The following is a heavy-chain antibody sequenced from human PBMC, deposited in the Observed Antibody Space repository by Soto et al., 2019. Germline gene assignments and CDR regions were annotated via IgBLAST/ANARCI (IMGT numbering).Heavy chain of an antibody. CDR2: ISYDGGLQ. J-gene: IGHJ4*02. CDR3: VSDRGYGHASVPYS. Sequence: QAHLVESGGGVVQPGRSLRLSCAASGFTFTSYGMHWVRQAPGTRLEWVAVISYDGGLQHYADSVKGRFTISRDNSKNMVILQMHSLRAEATAVYYCVSDRGYGHASVPYSWGQGTLVSVSS. V-gene: IGHV3-30*03. D-gene: IGHD5-18*01. CDR1: GFTFTSYG.